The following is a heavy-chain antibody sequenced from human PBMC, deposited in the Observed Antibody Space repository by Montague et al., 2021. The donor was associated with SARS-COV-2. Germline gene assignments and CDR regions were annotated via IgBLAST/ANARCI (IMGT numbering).Heavy chain of an antibody. CDR1: GGSVSSSTYL. CDR2: HNYSGRS. J-gene: IGHJ3*01. V-gene: IGHV4-39*01. D-gene: IGHD3-10*01. CDR3: ARTYGSRRGDAFDS. Sequence: SETLSLTCTVSGGSVSSSTYLWGWIRPPPGQGLVWIGSHNYSGRSHSKLSHMSRVTISVDTSKNQFSLKLTSVTAADMAIYYCARTYGSRRGDAFDSWGQGTMVIVST.